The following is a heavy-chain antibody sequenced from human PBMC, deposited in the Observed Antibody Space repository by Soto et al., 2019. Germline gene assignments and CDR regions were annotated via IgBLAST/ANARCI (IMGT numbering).Heavy chain of an antibody. D-gene: IGHD5-12*01. CDR2: ILYDGSKK. Sequence: LRRSSAASGLIFCSYGIPSVRQAPGKRLKRLAVILYDGSKKYYADSVEARFTISRDNSKNTLYLQMNSLRAEDTAVYYCAKEMFQADGYNYLATFGLDVWGQRTTGAVCS. J-gene: IGHJ6*02. CDR3: AKEMFQADGYNYLATFGLDV. V-gene: IGHV3-30*18. CDR1: GLIFCSYG.